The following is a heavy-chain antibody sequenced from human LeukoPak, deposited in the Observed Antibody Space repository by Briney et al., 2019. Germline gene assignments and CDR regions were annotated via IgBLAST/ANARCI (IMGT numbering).Heavy chain of an antibody. CDR2: LYYSGST. Sequence: SETLSLTCTVSGGSFSTNSSYWGWIRQPPGKGLEWIGRLYYSGSTYYNPSLKSRVTISVDTSKNQFSLKLSSVTAADTAVYYCARAGEYYYDNSGYYPNDAFDIWGQGTMVTVSS. CDR3: ARAGEYYYDNSGYYPNDAFDI. J-gene: IGHJ3*02. D-gene: IGHD3-22*01. CDR1: GGSFSTNSSY. V-gene: IGHV4-39*01.